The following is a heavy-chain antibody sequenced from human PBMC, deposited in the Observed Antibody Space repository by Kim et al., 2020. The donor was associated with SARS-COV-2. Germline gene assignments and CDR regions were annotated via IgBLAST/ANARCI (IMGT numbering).Heavy chain of an antibody. Sequence: ESGKGRFTISRDNSKNTLYLQMNSLRAEDTAVYYCAKDSSSWYGNNWFDPWGQGTLVTVSS. CDR3: AKDSSSWYGNNWFDP. D-gene: IGHD6-13*01. V-gene: IGHV3-23*01. J-gene: IGHJ5*02.